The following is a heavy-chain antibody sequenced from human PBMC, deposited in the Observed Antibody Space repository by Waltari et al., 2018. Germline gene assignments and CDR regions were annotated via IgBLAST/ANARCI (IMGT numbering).Heavy chain of an antibody. Sequence: QVQLQESGPGLVKPSQTLSLTCTVSGGSISSGGYYWRWIRQHPGKGLEWIGYIYYSGSTYYNPSLKSRVTISVDTSKNQFSLKLSSVTAADTAVYYCARRGFTMVRGVIMYSDYWGQGTLVTVSS. CDR1: GGSISSGGYY. CDR3: ARRGFTMVRGVIMYSDY. J-gene: IGHJ4*02. V-gene: IGHV4-31*03. D-gene: IGHD3-10*01. CDR2: IYYSGST.